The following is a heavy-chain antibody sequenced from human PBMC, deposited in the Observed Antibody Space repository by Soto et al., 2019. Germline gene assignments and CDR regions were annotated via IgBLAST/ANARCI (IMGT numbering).Heavy chain of an antibody. CDR2: VSNSGST. CDR1: GASISGYH. V-gene: IGHV4-59*01. Sequence: PSETLSLTCTVSGASISGYHWSWIRQPPGKGLEWIGNVSNSGSTNYNPSLKSRVIISIDTSKNQFSLKLTSVTAADTAVYYCAREIGYCTSTSCHAGPLYYYMDVWGKGTTVTVS. J-gene: IGHJ6*03. CDR3: AREIGYCTSTSCHAGPLYYYMDV. D-gene: IGHD2-2*03.